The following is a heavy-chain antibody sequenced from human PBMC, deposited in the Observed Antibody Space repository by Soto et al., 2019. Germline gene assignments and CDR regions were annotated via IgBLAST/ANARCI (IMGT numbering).Heavy chain of an antibody. J-gene: IGHJ5*02. CDR3: ARGIAARPVWFDP. Sequence: GGSLRLSCAASGFTFSSYAMHWVRQAPGKGLEWVAVISYDGSNKYYADSVKGRFTISRDNSKNTLYLQMNSLRAEDTAVYYCARGIAARPVWFDPWGHGTLVTVSS. CDR1: GFTFSSYA. D-gene: IGHD6-6*01. V-gene: IGHV3-30-3*01. CDR2: ISYDGSNK.